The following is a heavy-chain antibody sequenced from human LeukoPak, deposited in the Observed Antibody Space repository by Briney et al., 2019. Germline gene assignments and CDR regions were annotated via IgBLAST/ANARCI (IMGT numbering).Heavy chain of an antibody. CDR1: GFTFSSYG. CDR3: AKGPGGMSVVTDDS. D-gene: IGHD2-21*02. CDR2: ISWDGGKT. V-gene: IGHV3-43D*04. Sequence: PGGSLRLSCAASGFTFSSYGMHWVRQAPGKGLEWVSLISWDGGKTYYADSVKGRFTISRDNTKNSLYLQMNSLRTEDTALYYCAKGPGGMSVVTDDSWGQGTLVTVSS. J-gene: IGHJ4*02.